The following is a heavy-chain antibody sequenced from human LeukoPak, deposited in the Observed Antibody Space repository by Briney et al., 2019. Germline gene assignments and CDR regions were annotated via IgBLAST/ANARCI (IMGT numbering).Heavy chain of an antibody. CDR3: ARYCSGGSCYRGFDY. CDR1: GYTFTSYY. CDR2: INPRCGST. J-gene: IGHJ4*02. D-gene: IGHD2-15*01. Sequence: GASVKVSFKASGYTFTSYYMHLVRQPPGQGLELMGIINPRCGSTNYAQKFHGRVTMTRHIYTCTVNMDLNSLRSHDTAQYYCARYCSGGSCYRGFDYWGQGPLVTVSS. V-gene: IGHV1-46*01.